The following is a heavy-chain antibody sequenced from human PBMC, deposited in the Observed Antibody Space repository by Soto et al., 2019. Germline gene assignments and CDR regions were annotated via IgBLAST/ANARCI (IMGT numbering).Heavy chain of an antibody. J-gene: IGHJ6*02. CDR3: ARHKRYKGAVTKDYYGMDV. CDR2: IYPGDSDT. CDR1: GYSFTSYW. V-gene: IGHV5-51*01. Sequence: GESLKISCKGSGYSFTSYWIGWVRQMPGKGLEWMGIIYPGDSDTRYSPSFQGQVTISADKSISTAYLQWSSLKASDTAMYYCARHKRYKGAVTKDYYGMDVWGQGTTVTVSS. D-gene: IGHD4-17*01.